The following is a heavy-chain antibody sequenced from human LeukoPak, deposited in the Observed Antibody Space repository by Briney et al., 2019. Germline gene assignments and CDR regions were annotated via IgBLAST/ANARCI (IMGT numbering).Heavy chain of an antibody. D-gene: IGHD1-26*01. V-gene: IGHV4-34*01. CDR2: INHTGST. J-gene: IGHJ5*02. Sequence: SETLSFTCAVYGGSFSGYYWSWIRQPPGKGLEWIGEINHTGSTNYNPSLKSRVTISVDTSKNQFSLKVSSVTAADTAVYYCARAWELRNYFDPWGQGSLVTVSS. CDR1: GGSFSGYY. CDR3: ARAWELRNYFDP.